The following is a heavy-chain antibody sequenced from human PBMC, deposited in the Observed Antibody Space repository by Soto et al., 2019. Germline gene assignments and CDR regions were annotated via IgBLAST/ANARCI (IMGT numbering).Heavy chain of an antibody. CDR3: ARVHRIGYSPFDY. J-gene: IGHJ4*02. CDR2: ISYDGHIK. CDR1: GFLFSSYD. Sequence: QVQLVESGGGVVQPGRSLRLSCAASGFLFSSYDIHWVRQAPGEGLEWVAVISYDGHIKYYADSVKGRFTISRDNYKNTLYMQMNSLRAEDTAVYFCARVHRIGYSPFDYWGQGTLVTVSS. V-gene: IGHV3-33*01. D-gene: IGHD3-3*01.